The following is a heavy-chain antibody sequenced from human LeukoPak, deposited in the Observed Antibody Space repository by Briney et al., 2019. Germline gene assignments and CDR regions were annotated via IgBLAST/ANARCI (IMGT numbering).Heavy chain of an antibody. CDR2: ISSSGSTI. J-gene: IGHJ5*02. V-gene: IGHV3-48*03. Sequence: GGSLRLSCAASGFTFSSYEMDWVRQAPGKGLEWVSYISSSGSTIYYADSVKGRFTISRDNAKNSLYLQMNSLRAEDTAVYYCARDSLPYDYVWGSYRFFDPWGQGTLVTVSS. D-gene: IGHD3-16*02. CDR3: ARDSLPYDYVWGSYRFFDP. CDR1: GFTFSSYE.